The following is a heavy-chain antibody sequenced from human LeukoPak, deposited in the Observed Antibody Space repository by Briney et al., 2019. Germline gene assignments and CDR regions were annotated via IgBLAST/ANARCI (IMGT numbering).Heavy chain of an antibody. CDR3: ARESVYGGNCGYFDY. CDR1: GYSISSGYY. D-gene: IGHD4-23*01. V-gene: IGHV4-38-2*02. J-gene: IGHJ4*02. CDR2: IYHSGST. Sequence: SETLSLPCTLSGYSISSGYYWGWIRQPPGQGLAWIGRIYHSGSTHYHPSLKSRITISVDTSKNQFSLKLSSVTAADTAVYYCARESVYGGNCGYFDYWRQGTLVTVSS.